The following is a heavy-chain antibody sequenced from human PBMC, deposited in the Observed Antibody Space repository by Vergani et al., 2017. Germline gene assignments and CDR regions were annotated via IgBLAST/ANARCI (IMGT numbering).Heavy chain of an antibody. CDR2: IYYSGST. CDR1: GGSISSGGYY. D-gene: IGHD3-10*01. V-gene: IGHV4-31*03. J-gene: IGHJ4*02. CDR3: ARMQWGFGELFSRRGSFDY. Sequence: QVQLQESGPGLVKPSQTLSLTCTVSGGSISSGGYYWSWIRQHPGKGLEWIGYIYYSGSTYYNPSLKSRVTISVDTSKNQFSLKLSSVTAADTAVYYCARMQWGFGELFSRRGSFDYWGQGTLVTVSS.